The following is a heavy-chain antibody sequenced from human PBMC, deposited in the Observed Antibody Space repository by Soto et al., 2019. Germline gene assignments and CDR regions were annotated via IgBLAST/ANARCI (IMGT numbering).Heavy chain of an antibody. CDR2: IYYTGNT. Sequence: PSETLSLTCTVSGGPISSNTYYRVWIRQPPGKGLEWIGTIYYTGNTHYNVSLESRVTMSVDTAKNQFSLNLTSVTAADTAVYYCARRASDWVDPWGQGTLVTVSS. J-gene: IGHJ5*02. CDR3: ARRASDWVDP. CDR1: GGPISSNTYY. V-gene: IGHV4-39*01.